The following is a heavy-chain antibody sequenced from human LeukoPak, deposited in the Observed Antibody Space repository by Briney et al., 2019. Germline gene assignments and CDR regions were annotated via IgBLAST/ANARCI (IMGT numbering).Heavy chain of an antibody. J-gene: IGHJ6*02. CDR3: ARHMETVPDYYYGMDV. V-gene: IGHV3-21*01. D-gene: IGHD1-1*01. Sequence: GSLRLSCAASEFTFSNAWMSWVRQAPGKGLEWVSSISKTSSHIYYADSVKGRFTISRDNAKNSMYLQMNSLRVEDTAVYYCARHMETVPDYYYGMDVWGQGTTVTVSS. CDR2: ISKTSSHI. CDR1: EFTFSNAW.